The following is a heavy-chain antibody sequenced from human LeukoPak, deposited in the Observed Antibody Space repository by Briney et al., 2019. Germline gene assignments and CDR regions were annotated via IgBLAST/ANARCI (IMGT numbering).Heavy chain of an antibody. CDR2: ISGSGGST. V-gene: IGHV3-23*01. CDR1: GFTFSSYA. D-gene: IGHD3-3*01. J-gene: IGHJ5*02. Sequence: PGGSLRLSCAASGFTFSSYAMSWVRQAPGKGLEWVSAISGSGGSTYYADSVKGRFTISRDNSKNTLYLQMNNLRAEDTAVYYCAKALTYYDFWSGSDWFDPWGQGTLVTVSS. CDR3: AKALTYYDFWSGSDWFDP.